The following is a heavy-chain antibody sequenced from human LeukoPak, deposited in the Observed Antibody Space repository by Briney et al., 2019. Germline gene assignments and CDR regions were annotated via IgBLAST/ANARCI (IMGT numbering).Heavy chain of an antibody. Sequence: GGSLRLSCAASGFTFYNYAMSWVHQAPGKGLEWLSSISGSGATTYYADSVTGRFTISRDNSKNTLYLQMISLRAEDTAVYYCATGGMATINYYGMDVWGQGTTVTVSS. J-gene: IGHJ6*02. CDR3: ATGGMATINYYGMDV. D-gene: IGHD5-12*01. CDR2: ISGSGATT. V-gene: IGHV3-23*01. CDR1: GFTFYNYA.